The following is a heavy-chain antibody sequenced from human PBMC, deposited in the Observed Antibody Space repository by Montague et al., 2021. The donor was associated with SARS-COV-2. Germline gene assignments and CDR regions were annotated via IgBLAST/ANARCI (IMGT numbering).Heavy chain of an antibody. D-gene: IGHD3-16*01. Sequence: SETLSLTCNVPGGSINNYYWSWIRQSPGRGLEWIGYIYYTGSPTRNPSLDSRVTISLDTSRDLVSLELRSLPAADTAVCYCAGGGGWKRHFDYWGQGTLVAVSS. CDR2: IYYTGSP. CDR1: GGSINNYY. CDR3: AGGGGWKRHFDY. V-gene: IGHV4-59*01. J-gene: IGHJ4*02.